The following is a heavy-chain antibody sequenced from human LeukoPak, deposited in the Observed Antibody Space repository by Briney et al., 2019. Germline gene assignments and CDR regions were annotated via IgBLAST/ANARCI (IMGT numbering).Heavy chain of an antibody. J-gene: IGHJ4*02. V-gene: IGHV3-21*01. CDR3: ARAREVRGVIIGY. Sequence: PGGSLRLSCAASGFTFSSYSMNWVRQAPGKGLEWVSSISSSSSYIYYADSVKRRFTISRDNAKNSLYLQMNSLRAEDTAVYYCARAREVRGVIIGYWGQGTLVTVSS. CDR1: GFTFSSYS. D-gene: IGHD3-10*01. CDR2: ISSSSSYI.